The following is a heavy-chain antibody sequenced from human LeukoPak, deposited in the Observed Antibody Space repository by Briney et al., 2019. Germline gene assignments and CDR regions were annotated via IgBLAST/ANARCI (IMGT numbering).Heavy chain of an antibody. D-gene: IGHD3-3*01. V-gene: IGHV4-59*01. CDR2: IYYSGST. CDR1: GGSISSYY. Sequence: SETLSLTCTVSGGSISSYYWSWIRQPPGKGLEWIGYIYYSGSTNYNPSLKSRVTISVDTSKKQFSLKLKSVTAADTAVYYCARDSLTIHAFDIWGQGTMVTVSS. CDR3: ARDSLTIHAFDI. J-gene: IGHJ3*02.